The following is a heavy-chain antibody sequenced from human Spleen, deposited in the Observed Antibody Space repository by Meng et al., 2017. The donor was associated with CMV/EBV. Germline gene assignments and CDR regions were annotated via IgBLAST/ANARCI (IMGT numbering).Heavy chain of an antibody. CDR3: AKGVVEARH. D-gene: IGHD3-22*01. Sequence: GESLKISCAASGFSVSTSYMSWVRQAPGKGLEWVSVIYSGGITFYADSVEGRFTISRDNSKNTLYLQMNSLRAEDTAVYYCAKGVVEARHWGQGTLVTVSS. J-gene: IGHJ4*02. CDR2: IYSGGIT. V-gene: IGHV3-53*01. CDR1: GFSVSTSY.